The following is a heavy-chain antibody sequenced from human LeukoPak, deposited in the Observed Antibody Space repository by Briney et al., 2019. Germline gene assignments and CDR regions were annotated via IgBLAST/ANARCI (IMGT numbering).Heavy chain of an antibody. V-gene: IGHV3-23*01. CDR2: ISGGGGGT. CDR3: AQDLGGTPYYYYGWDV. D-gene: IGHD1/OR15-1a*01. J-gene: IGHJ6*02. Sequence: GGSLRLSCAASGFTFSSYAMSWVRQAPGKGLELVSAISGGGGGTFYADSVKGRFTISRDNAKNTLYLQMNTLRAEDTAVYYCAQDLGGTPYYYYGWDVWGQGTTVTVSS. CDR1: GFTFSSYA.